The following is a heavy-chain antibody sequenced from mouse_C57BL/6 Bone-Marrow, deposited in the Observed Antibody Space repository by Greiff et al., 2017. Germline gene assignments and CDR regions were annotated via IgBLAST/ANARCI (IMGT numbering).Heavy chain of an antibody. V-gene: IGHV1-52*01. CDR3: ARSPSLYYDYDEKSYYAMDY. CDR2: IDPSDSET. J-gene: IGHJ4*01. D-gene: IGHD2-4*01. Sequence: QVQLQQPGAELVRPGSSVKLSCKASGYTFTSYWMHWVKQRPIQGLEWIGNIDPSDSETHYNQKFKDKATLTVDKSSSTAYMQLSSLTSEDSAVYYCARSPSLYYDYDEKSYYAMDYWGQGTSVTVSS. CDR1: GYTFTSYW.